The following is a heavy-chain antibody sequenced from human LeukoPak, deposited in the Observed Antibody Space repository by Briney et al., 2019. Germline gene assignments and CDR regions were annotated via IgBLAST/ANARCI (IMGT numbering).Heavy chain of an antibody. CDR1: GFTFSSYS. CDR3: ARTSDPEYCSGGSCHHFDY. Sequence: GGSLRLSCVASGFTFSSYSMNWVRQAPGKGLEWVSSISSSSSYKYYTDSVKGRFTISRDNAKNSLYLQMNSLRVEDTAVYYCARTSDPEYCSGGSCHHFDYWGQGTLVTVSS. V-gene: IGHV3-21*01. CDR2: ISSSSSYK. J-gene: IGHJ4*02. D-gene: IGHD2-15*01.